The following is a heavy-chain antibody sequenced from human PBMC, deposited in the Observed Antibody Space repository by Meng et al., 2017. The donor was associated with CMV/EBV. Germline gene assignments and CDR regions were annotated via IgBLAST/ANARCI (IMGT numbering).Heavy chain of an antibody. J-gene: IGHJ6*02. CDR3: AKVRPPYYYYGMDV. CDR2: IRYDGSNK. Sequence: GESLKISCAASGFTFSSYWMSWVRQAPGKGLEWVAFIRYDGSNKYYADSVKGRFTISRDNSKNTLYLQMNSLRAEDTAVYYCAKVRPPYYYYGMDVWGQGTTVTVSS. CDR1: GFTFSSYW. V-gene: IGHV3-30*02.